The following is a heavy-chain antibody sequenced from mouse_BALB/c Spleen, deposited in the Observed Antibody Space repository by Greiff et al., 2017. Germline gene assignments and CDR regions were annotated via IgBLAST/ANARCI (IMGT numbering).Heavy chain of an antibody. J-gene: IGHJ4*01. Sequence: VQLQQSGAELVRPGTSVKISCKASGYTFTNYWLGWVKQRPGHGLEWIGDIYPGGGYTNYNEKFKGKATLTADTSSSTAYMQLSSLTSEDSAVYFCARTYGSSYGNYYAMDYWGQGTSVTVSS. CDR1: GYTFTNYW. CDR2: IYPGGGYT. CDR3: ARTYGSSYGNYYAMDY. V-gene: IGHV1-63*02. D-gene: IGHD1-1*01.